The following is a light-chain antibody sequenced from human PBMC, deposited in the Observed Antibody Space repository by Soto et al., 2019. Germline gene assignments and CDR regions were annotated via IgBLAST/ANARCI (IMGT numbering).Light chain of an antibody. CDR1: KIGDKS. V-gene: IGLV3-21*02. J-gene: IGLJ1*01. Sequence: SYELTQPPSVSAAPGQTARISCGGNKIGDKSVHWYQQRPGQAPVLVVYDDNDRPSGIPERFSGSNSGNTATLTISRVEAGDEADYYCQVWDGSSEHYVFGAGTKLTVL. CDR2: DDN. CDR3: QVWDGSSEHYV.